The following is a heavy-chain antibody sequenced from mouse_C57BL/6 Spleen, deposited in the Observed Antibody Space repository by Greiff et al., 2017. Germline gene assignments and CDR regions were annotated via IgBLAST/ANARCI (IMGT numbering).Heavy chain of an antibody. D-gene: IGHD1-1*01. CDR1: GFNINDYY. V-gene: IGHV14-1*01. Sequence: EVQLQQSGAELVRPGASVKLSCTASGFNINDYYMHWVKQRPEQGLEWIGRIDPEDGDTEYAPKFQGKATMTADTSSNTAYLRLSSLTSEDTAVYYCTTHYYGTPFDYWGQGTTLTVSS. J-gene: IGHJ2*01. CDR3: TTHYYGTPFDY. CDR2: IDPEDGDT.